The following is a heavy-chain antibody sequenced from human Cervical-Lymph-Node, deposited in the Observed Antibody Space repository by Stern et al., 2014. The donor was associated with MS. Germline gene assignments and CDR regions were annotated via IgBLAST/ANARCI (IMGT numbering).Heavy chain of an antibody. J-gene: IGHJ3*01. Sequence: EVQLVESGGGLVQPGGSLRLSCAASGFPFNIYWMAWVRQAPGKGLEWVANIKEDGSEKYYFDSLRGRFTISRDNAKNSLYLQMNSLRAEDTAVYYCARGYQQLSEGDAFDFWGQGTMVTVSS. D-gene: IGHD2-2*01. CDR1: GFPFNIYW. V-gene: IGHV3-7*01. CDR2: IKEDGSEK. CDR3: ARGYQQLSEGDAFDF.